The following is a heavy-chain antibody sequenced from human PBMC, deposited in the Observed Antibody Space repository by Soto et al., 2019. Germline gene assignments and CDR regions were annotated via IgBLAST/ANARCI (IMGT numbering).Heavy chain of an antibody. V-gene: IGHV3-23*01. D-gene: IGHD1-26*01. CDR3: ATSVGATGNYYFDY. CDR1: GFAFSGYP. J-gene: IGHJ4*02. Sequence: PGGSLRLSCADSGFAFSGYPMSWIRQAPGKGLEWVSAISGSGGSTYYADSVKGRFTISRDNSKNTLYLQMNSLRAEDTAVYYCATSVGATGNYYFDYWGQGTLVTVSS. CDR2: ISGSGGST.